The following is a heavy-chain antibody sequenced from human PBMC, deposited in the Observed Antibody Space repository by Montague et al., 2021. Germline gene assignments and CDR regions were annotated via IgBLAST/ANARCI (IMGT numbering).Heavy chain of an antibody. Sequence: SLRLSCAASGFTFRSYSMNWVRQAPGKGLEWVSSISSSSSYIYYTDSVEGRFTISRDNAKNSLYLQMNSLRAEDTAVHYCARDYYGSGRGKDYFDYWGQGTLVTVSS. J-gene: IGHJ4*02. V-gene: IGHV3-21*01. CDR2: ISSSSSYI. CDR1: GFTFRSYS. CDR3: ARDYYGSGRGKDYFDY. D-gene: IGHD3-10*01.